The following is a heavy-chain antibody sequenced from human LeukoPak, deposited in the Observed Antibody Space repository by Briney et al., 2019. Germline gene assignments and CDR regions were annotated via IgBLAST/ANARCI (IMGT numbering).Heavy chain of an antibody. CDR2: INHSGST. CDR1: GGSISSGGYY. V-gene: IGHV4-34*01. J-gene: IGHJ6*03. CDR3: AREFRGSSWYYYYYMDV. D-gene: IGHD6-13*01. Sequence: SETLSLTCAVSGGSISSGGYYWSWIRQPPGKGLEWIGEINHSGSTNYNPSLKSRVTISVDTSKNQFSLKLSSVTAADTAVYYCAREFRGSSWYYYYYMDVWGKGTTVTVSS.